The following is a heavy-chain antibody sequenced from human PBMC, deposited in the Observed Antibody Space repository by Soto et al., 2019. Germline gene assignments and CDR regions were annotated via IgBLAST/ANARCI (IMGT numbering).Heavy chain of an antibody. D-gene: IGHD6-13*01. CDR3: AREEHRVTPPRVAAAGP. J-gene: IGHJ5*02. V-gene: IGHV3-33*01. CDR1: GFTFSSYG. Sequence: GGSLRLSCAASGFTFSSYGMHWVRQVPGKGLEWVAVIWYDGSNKYYADSVKGRFTISRDNSKNTLYLQMNSLRAEDTAVYYCAREEHRVTPPRVAAAGPWGQGTLVTVSS. CDR2: IWYDGSNK.